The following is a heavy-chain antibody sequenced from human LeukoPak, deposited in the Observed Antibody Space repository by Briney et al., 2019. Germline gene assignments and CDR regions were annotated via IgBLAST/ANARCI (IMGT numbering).Heavy chain of an antibody. V-gene: IGHV3-7*01. Sequence: PGGSLRLSCAASGFTFSSYRMSWVRQAPGKGLEWVANIKQDGSEKYYVDSVKGRFTISRDNAKNSLYLQMNSLRAEDTAVYYCARDRRYCSGGSCYYYFDYWGQGTLVTVSS. J-gene: IGHJ4*02. D-gene: IGHD2-15*01. CDR3: ARDRRYCSGGSCYYYFDY. CDR1: GFTFSSYR. CDR2: IKQDGSEK.